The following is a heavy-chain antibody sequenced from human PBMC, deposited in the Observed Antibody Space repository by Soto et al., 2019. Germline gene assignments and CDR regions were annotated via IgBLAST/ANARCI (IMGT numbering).Heavy chain of an antibody. D-gene: IGHD1-7*01. CDR3: ARHELELHGNSYYYGMDV. V-gene: IGHV5-51*01. CDR1: GYSFTSYW. CDR2: IYPGDSDT. J-gene: IGHJ6*02. Sequence: GESLKISCKGSGYSFTSYWIGWVRQMPGKGLEWMGIIYPGDSDTRYSPSFQGQVTISADKSISTAYLQWSSLKASDTAMYYCARHELELHGNSYYYGMDVWGQGTTVTVSS.